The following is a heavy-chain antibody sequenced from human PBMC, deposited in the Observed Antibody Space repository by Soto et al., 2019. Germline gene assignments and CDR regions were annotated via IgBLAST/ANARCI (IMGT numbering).Heavy chain of an antibody. CDR2: IYWTDDK. CDR1: GFSLSTSGVG. V-gene: IGHV2-5*01. J-gene: IGHJ4*02. D-gene: IGHD3-9*01. Sequence: QITLKESGPTLVKPTQTLTLTCTFSGFSLSTSGVGVDWIRQPPGKALEWLALIYWTDDKRYSPSLKSRLTITKDASKNQVVLSMTNLDPVDTATNYCAHKGYDIVAGYYRLALFDYRGQGTLVTVSS. CDR3: AHKGYDIVAGYYRLALFDY.